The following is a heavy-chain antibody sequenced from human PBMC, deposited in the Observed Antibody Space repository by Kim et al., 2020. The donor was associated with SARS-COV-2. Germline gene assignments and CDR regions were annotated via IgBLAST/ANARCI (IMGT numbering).Heavy chain of an antibody. V-gene: IGHV3-23*01. Sequence: GALRLSCAASGFTFDTSPMGWVRQAPGKGLEWVSRISWDGTRTYYADSVKGRVTMSSDKSKNTLYLHMNSLRVEDTAVYYCAKGVTNSGFDYWGQGTQVTVSS. D-gene: IGHD4-17*01. CDR1: GFTFDTSP. CDR3: AKGVTNSGFDY. CDR2: ISWDGTRT. J-gene: IGHJ4*02.